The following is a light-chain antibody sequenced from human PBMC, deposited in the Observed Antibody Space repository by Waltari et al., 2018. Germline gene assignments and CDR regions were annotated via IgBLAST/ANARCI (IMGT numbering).Light chain of an antibody. CDR1: QSVGRY. V-gene: IGKV3-20*01. CDR3: QKYEALPAT. CDR2: GAS. J-gene: IGKJ1*01. Sequence: RRASQSVGRYLAWYQQKPGQAPRLLIYGASTRATGIPDRFSGSGSGTDFSLIISRLEPEDFAVYFCQKYEALPATFGQGTKVEIK.